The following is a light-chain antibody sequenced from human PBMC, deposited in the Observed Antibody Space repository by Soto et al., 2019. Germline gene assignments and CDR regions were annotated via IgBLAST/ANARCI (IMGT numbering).Light chain of an antibody. CDR1: SSNIGAGYD. J-gene: IGLJ1*01. CDR2: ANS. Sequence: QSVLTQPPSVSGAPGQRVTISCTGSSSNIGAGYDVQWYQQLPGTAPKLLIYANSNRPSGVPDRFSGSKSGTSASLAITGLQAEDEADYYCQSYDSSLSGYVFGTRTKVTVL. CDR3: QSYDSSLSGYV. V-gene: IGLV1-40*01.